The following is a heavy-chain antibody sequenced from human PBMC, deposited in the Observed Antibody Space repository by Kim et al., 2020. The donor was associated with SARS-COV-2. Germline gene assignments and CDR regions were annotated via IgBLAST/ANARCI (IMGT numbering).Heavy chain of an antibody. CDR1: GFGFSTYA. Sequence: GGSLRLSCAASGFGFSTYAMNWVRQAPGKGLQWVSGTSGRGTSSYYTDSVKGRFTISRDNSNNTVYLQMNSLRADDTAIYYCAKGSAGNGYYYFGYWGQGILVTVSS. J-gene: IGHJ4*02. CDR2: TSGRGTSS. D-gene: IGHD5-12*01. CDR3: AKGSAGNGYYYFGY. V-gene: IGHV3-23*01.